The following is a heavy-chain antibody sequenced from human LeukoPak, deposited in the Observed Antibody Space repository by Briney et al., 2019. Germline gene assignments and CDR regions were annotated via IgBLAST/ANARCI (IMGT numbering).Heavy chain of an antibody. CDR2: ISGSGGST. J-gene: IGHJ1*01. CDR1: GFTFSSYA. CDR3: AKVPAAMRYFQH. V-gene: IGHV3-23*01. D-gene: IGHD2-2*01. Sequence: GGSLRLSCAASGFTFSSYAMSWVRQAPGKGLEWVSAISGSGGSTYYADSVKGRFTTSRDNSKNTLYLQMNSLRAEDTAVYYCAKVPAAMRYFQHWGQGTLVTVSS.